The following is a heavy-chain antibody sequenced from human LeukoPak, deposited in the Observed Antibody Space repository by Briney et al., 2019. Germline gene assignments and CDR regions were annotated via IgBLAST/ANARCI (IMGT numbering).Heavy chain of an antibody. Sequence: SETLSLTCTVSGGSISSSSYYWGWIRQPPGKGLEWIGSIYYSGSTYYNPSLKSRVTISVDTSKNQFSLKLSSVTAADTAVYYCARPPPAGQGDSYFDYWGQGTLVTVSS. D-gene: IGHD2-21*02. V-gene: IGHV4-39*07. CDR2: IYYSGST. CDR1: GGSISSSSYY. CDR3: ARPPPAGQGDSYFDY. J-gene: IGHJ4*02.